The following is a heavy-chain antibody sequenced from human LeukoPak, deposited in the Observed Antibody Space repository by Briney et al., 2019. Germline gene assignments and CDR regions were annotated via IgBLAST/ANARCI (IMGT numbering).Heavy chain of an antibody. Sequence: GESLKISCKISGYKLTNNWIGWVRQVPGKGLEWMGLIYPGYSDAKYSPSFQGQVTLSVDASISTASLQLSGLRASDTAIYYCVRFALTSSLDPWAQGTLVTVSS. D-gene: IGHD6-13*01. CDR1: GYKLTNNW. CDR2: IYPGYSDA. V-gene: IGHV5-51*01. J-gene: IGHJ5*02. CDR3: VRFALTSSLDP.